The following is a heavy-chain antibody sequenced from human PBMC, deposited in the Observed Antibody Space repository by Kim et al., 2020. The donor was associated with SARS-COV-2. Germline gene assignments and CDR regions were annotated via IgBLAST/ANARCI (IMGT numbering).Heavy chain of an antibody. D-gene: IGHD3-22*01. V-gene: IGHV3-48*02. CDR1: GFTFSSYS. CDR2: ISSSSSTI. CDR3: AREYYDSSGYYFTPTVPRTYYFDY. Sequence: GGSLRLSCAASGFTFSSYSMNWVRQAPGKGLEWVSYISSSSSTIYYADSVKGRFTISRDNAKNSLYLQMNSLRDEDTAVYYCAREYYDSSGYYFTPTVPRTYYFDYWGQGTLVTVSS. J-gene: IGHJ4*02.